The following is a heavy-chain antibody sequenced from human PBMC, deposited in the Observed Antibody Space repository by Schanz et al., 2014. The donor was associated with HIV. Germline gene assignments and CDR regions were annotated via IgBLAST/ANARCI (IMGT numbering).Heavy chain of an antibody. J-gene: IGHJ3*02. CDR1: GLTFNSFG. D-gene: IGHD3-16*01. Sequence: VHLVESGGGVVQPGRSLRLSCAASGLTFNSFGIHWVRQAPGKGLEWVSTISAGVGTASYADSVKGRFTISRDNSKKMLFLQMNRLRAEDTAVYYCAIRTPMISFGAFDIWGRGTMVTVSS. V-gene: IGHV3-23*04. CDR2: ISAGVGTA. CDR3: AIRTPMISFGAFDI.